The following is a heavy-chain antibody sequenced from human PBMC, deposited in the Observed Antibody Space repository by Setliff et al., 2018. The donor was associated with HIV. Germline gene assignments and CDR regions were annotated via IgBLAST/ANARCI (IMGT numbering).Heavy chain of an antibody. CDR2: FDSTGGT. Sequence: SETLSLTCTVSGDSVRSRTYYGNWIRQPAGKGLEWIGRFDSTGGTDYNPYLMSRVTISLDTSRNQFSLKLASVTAADTAVYVCAGDYSGSGRPFDYWGQGISVTVSS. CDR3: AGDYSGSGRPFDY. CDR1: GDSVRSRTYY. V-gene: IGHV4-61*02. D-gene: IGHD2-15*01. J-gene: IGHJ4*02.